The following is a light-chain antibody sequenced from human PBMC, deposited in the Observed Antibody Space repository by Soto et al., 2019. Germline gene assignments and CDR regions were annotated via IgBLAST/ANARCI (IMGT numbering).Light chain of an antibody. CDR1: QSISSTY. Sequence: SVLTQSPGTLSLFPGEGATLSCRTSQSISSTYLAWYQQRPGQAPRLLIYAASSRATGIPDRYSGSGYGTDFTHTISRLEPEDFAVYYCQQYFGSLYTSGQGTKLEIK. V-gene: IGKV3-20*01. CDR3: QQYFGSLYT. J-gene: IGKJ2*01. CDR2: AAS.